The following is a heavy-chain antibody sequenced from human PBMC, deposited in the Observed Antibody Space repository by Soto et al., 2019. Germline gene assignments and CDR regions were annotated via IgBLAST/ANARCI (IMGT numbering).Heavy chain of an antibody. Sequence: PSETLSLTCTVSGGSISSNNYYWGWIRQPPRKGLEWIGSIYYSGTTYYNPSLKNRLTISVDTSKNQFSLKLSSVTAADTAVYYCARHPGGYPTLGVDYWGQGTLVTVSS. CDR2: IYYSGTT. CDR1: GGSISSNNYY. V-gene: IGHV4-39*01. J-gene: IGHJ4*02. D-gene: IGHD1-26*01. CDR3: ARHPGGYPTLGVDY.